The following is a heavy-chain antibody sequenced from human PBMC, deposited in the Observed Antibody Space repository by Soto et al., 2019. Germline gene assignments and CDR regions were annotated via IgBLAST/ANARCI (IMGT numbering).Heavy chain of an antibody. J-gene: IGHJ5*02. Sequence: PSETLSFTCTVSGGSISSSSYYWGWIRQPPGKGLEWIGSIYYSGSTYYNPSLKSRVTISVDTSKNQFSLKLSSVTAADTAVYYCARLLWLVLDKQADPWGQGALVTVSS. V-gene: IGHV4-39*01. CDR2: IYYSGST. CDR3: ARLLWLVLDKQADP. D-gene: IGHD6-19*01. CDR1: GGSISSSSYY.